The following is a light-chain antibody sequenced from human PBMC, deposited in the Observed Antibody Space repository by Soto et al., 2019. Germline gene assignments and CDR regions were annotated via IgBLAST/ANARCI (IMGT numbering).Light chain of an antibody. CDR2: WAS. CDR1: QSVVSMFRNKNY. CDR3: QQYYTTPTWT. Sequence: DIVMTQSPDSLTLSLGERATINFKSSQSVVSMFRNKNYLGWFQQKPGQTPRLLIYWASTRESGVSDRFSGSGSGTDFTLTIDSLQAEDVAVYYCQQYYTTPTWTFGQGTKVDIK. V-gene: IGKV4-1*01. J-gene: IGKJ1*01.